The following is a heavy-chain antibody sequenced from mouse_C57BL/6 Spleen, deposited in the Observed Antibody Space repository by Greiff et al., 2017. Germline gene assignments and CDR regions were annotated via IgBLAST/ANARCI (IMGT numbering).Heavy chain of an antibody. CDR1: GYTFTSYW. V-gene: IGHV1-59*01. Sequence: QVQLQQPGAELVRPGSSVKLSCKASGYTFTSYWMHWVKQRPGQGLEWIGVIDPSDSYTNYNQKFKGKATLTVDTSSSTAYMQLSSLTSEGSAFYYCARADYDGSSHYAMDYWGQGTSVTVSS. D-gene: IGHD1-1*01. CDR3: ARADYDGSSHYAMDY. J-gene: IGHJ4*01. CDR2: IDPSDSYT.